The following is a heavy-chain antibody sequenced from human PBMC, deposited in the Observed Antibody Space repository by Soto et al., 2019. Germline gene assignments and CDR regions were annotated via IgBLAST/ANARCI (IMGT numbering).Heavy chain of an antibody. CDR3: AKDSDIVVVVAATLDY. V-gene: IGHV3-23*01. Sequence: EVQLLESGGGLVQPGGSLRLSCAASGFTFSSYAMSWVRQAPGKGLEWVSAISGSGGSTYYADSVKGGFTISRDNSKNTLYLQMNSLRAEDTAVYYCAKDSDIVVVVAATLDYWGQGTLVTVSS. CDR2: ISGSGGST. CDR1: GFTFSSYA. J-gene: IGHJ4*02. D-gene: IGHD2-15*01.